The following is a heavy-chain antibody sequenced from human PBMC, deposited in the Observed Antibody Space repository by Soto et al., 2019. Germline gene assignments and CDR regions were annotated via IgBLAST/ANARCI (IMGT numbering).Heavy chain of an antibody. Sequence: QVQMVQGRTEVKMAGSSVRISCEASGGTLSNYAVSWVRQAPGLGLEWMGGIIPIFGTTTYAQKFQGRITITADETTGRVYMDLTGLRSDDTAVFYCTRAVRTGNYGMDVWGQGTTVTVSS. J-gene: IGHJ6*02. V-gene: IGHV1-69*01. CDR2: IIPIFGTT. CDR3: TRAVRTGNYGMDV. CDR1: GGTLSNYA.